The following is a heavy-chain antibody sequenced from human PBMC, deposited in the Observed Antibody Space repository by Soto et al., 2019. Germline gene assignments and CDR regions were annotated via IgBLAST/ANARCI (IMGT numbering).Heavy chain of an antibody. Sequence: QVQLQESGPGLVKPSQTLSLTCTVSGGSISSGDYYWSWIRQHPGKGLEWIGYIYYSGSTYYNPCLQSRVTXSXDXPKNQFSLKLSSVTAPDTAVYYCARWWSGSRQGFDPWGQGTLVTVSS. CDR2: IYYSGST. D-gene: IGHD3-3*01. CDR3: ARWWSGSRQGFDP. J-gene: IGHJ5*02. V-gene: IGHV4-31*03. CDR1: GGSISSGDYY.